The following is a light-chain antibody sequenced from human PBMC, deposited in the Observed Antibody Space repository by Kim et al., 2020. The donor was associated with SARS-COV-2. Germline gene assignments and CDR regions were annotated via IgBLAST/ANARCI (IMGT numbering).Light chain of an antibody. V-gene: IGKV1-9*01. Sequence: SASVGDSVTITCRASQDMRNSLAWYQQKPGKVPKLLIYGASTLQSGVPLRFSGSGSGTDFTLTISSLQPEDFATYYCQQLNSYSLTFGGGTKVEI. CDR2: GAS. CDR3: QQLNSYSLT. J-gene: IGKJ4*01. CDR1: QDMRNS.